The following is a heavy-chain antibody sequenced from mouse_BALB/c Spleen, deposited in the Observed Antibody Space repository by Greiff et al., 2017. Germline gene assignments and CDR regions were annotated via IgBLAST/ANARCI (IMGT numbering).Heavy chain of an antibody. CDR3: TRYGNYPYAMDY. Sequence: EVHLVESGTVLARPGASVKMSCKASGYTFTSYWMHWVKQRPGQGLEWIGAIYPGNSDTSYNQKFKGKAKLTAVTSTSTAYMELSSLTNEDSAVYYCTRYGNYPYAMDYWGQGTSVTVSS. CDR1: GYTFTSYW. V-gene: IGHV1-5*01. J-gene: IGHJ4*01. CDR2: IYPGNSDT. D-gene: IGHD2-10*02.